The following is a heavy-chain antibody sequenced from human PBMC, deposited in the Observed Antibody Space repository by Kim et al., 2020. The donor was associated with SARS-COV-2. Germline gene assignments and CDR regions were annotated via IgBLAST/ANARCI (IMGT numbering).Heavy chain of an antibody. CDR2: ISYDGSNK. V-gene: IGHV3-30*04. CDR1: GFTFSSYA. J-gene: IGHJ3*02. CDR3: ARDRGGDAFDI. D-gene: IGHD3-16*01. Sequence: GGSLRLSCAASGFTFSSYAMHWVRQAPGKGLEWVAVISYDGSNKYYADSVKGRFTISRDNSKNTLYLQMNSLRAEDTAVYYCARDRGGDAFDIWGQGTMVTVSS.